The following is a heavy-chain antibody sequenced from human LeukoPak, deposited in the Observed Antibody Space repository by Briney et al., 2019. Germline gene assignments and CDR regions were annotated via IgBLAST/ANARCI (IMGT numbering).Heavy chain of an antibody. D-gene: IGHD1-26*01. CDR2: TYSGGST. CDR3: TGGSYAGAFDI. J-gene: IGHJ3*02. Sequence: GGSLRLSCAASGFTVSSKYMSWVRQAPGKGLEWVTITYSGGSTYYGDSVKGRFTISRDNSKNILYLQMNSLSPEDTAVYYCTGGSYAGAFDIWGQGTKVTVSS. V-gene: IGHV3-53*01. CDR1: GFTVSSKY.